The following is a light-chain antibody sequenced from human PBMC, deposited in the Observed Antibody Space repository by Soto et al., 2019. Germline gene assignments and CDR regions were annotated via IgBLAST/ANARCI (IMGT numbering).Light chain of an antibody. CDR2: VNN. CDR3: QSYDSNLSVV. J-gene: IGLJ2*01. CDR1: SSNIGAGYD. V-gene: IGLV1-40*01. Sequence: QLVLTQPPSVSGAPGQRVTIPCTGSSSNIGAGYDVHWYQQLPGTAPKLLIYVNNNRPSGVPDRFSGSKSGTSASLAITGLQAEDEADYYCQSYDSNLSVVFGGGTKVTVL.